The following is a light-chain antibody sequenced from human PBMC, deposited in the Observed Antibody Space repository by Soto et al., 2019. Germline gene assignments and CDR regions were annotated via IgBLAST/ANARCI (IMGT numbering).Light chain of an antibody. Sequence: EIVLTQSPATLSLSPEERATLSCRASQSISSSLAWYQQKPGQAPRLLIYDASTRATGFPARFSGSGSGTDFTLTIGSLEPEDFAVYYCQQRSEWPRTFGQGTKVDI. CDR1: QSISSS. J-gene: IGKJ1*01. V-gene: IGKV3-11*01. CDR3: QQRSEWPRT. CDR2: DAS.